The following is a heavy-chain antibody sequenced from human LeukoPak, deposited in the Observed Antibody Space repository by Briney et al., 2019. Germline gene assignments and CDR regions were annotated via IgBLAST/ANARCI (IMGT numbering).Heavy chain of an antibody. D-gene: IGHD5-18*01. J-gene: IGHJ5*02. Sequence: SETLSLTCTVSGYSISSGYYWGWIRQPPGKGLEWIGSIYHSGSTYYNPSLKSRVTISVDTSKNQFSLKLSSVTAADTAVYYCARVGGYSYGYVRARNWFDPWGQGTLVTVSS. CDR3: ARVGGYSYGYVRARNWFDP. CDR2: IYHSGST. CDR1: GYSISSGYY. V-gene: IGHV4-38-2*02.